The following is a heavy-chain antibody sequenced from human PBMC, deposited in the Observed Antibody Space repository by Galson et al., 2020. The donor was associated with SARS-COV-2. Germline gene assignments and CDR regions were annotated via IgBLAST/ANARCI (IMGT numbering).Heavy chain of an antibody. J-gene: IGHJ6*01. D-gene: IGHD3-3*01. CDR1: GFTFNYYG. CDR3: AIDGVKRNVSFGVVSYYTIAV. CDR2: VSSDGSKK. V-gene: IGHV3-30*03. Sequence: GGSLTLSCAASGFTFNYYGMYWVRQPPGKGLEWEAVVSSDGSKKYYSDSVKGRFTISRDNSKDTLYLQMTSLRPEDTAVYYCAIDGVKRNVSFGVVSYYTIAVWRQGPTVTVSS.